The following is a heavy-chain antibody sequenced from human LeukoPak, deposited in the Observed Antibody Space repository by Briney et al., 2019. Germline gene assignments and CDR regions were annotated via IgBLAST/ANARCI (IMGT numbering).Heavy chain of an antibody. Sequence: PSETLSLTCTLSVGSISIGGYYWSWIRQHPGKGLEWIGYIYYSGSTYYNPSLKSRVTISVDTSKNQFSLKLSSVTAADTAVYYCARASDTAMVHFDYWGQGTLVTVSS. V-gene: IGHV4-31*03. CDR1: VGSISIGGYY. D-gene: IGHD5-18*01. CDR2: IYYSGST. CDR3: ARASDTAMVHFDY. J-gene: IGHJ4*02.